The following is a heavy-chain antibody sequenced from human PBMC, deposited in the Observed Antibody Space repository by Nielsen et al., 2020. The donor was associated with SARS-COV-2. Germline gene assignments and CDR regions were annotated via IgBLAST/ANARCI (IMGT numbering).Heavy chain of an antibody. Sequence: SVKVSCKASGGTFSSYAISWVRQAPGQGLEWMGRIIPILGLANYAQKFQGRVTITADKSTSTAYMELSSLRSEDTAVYYCARGGITMVRGVLNWFDPWGQGTMVTVSS. CDR3: ARGGITMVRGVLNWFDP. D-gene: IGHD3-10*01. CDR2: IIPILGLA. CDR1: GGTFSSYA. V-gene: IGHV1-69*04. J-gene: IGHJ5*02.